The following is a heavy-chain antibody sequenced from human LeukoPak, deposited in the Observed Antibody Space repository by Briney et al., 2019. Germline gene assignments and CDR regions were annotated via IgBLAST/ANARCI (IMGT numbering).Heavy chain of an antibody. CDR2: IDPSDSYT. V-gene: IGHV5-10-1*01. D-gene: IGHD6-19*01. CDR1: GYSFTSYW. Sequence: GESLKISCKGSGYSFTSYWINWVRQMPGKGLEWMGRIDPSDSYTNYSPSFQGHVTISADKSISTAYLQWSSLKASDTAMYYCARQAVAGSWWFDPWGQGTLITVSS. J-gene: IGHJ5*02. CDR3: ARQAVAGSWWFDP.